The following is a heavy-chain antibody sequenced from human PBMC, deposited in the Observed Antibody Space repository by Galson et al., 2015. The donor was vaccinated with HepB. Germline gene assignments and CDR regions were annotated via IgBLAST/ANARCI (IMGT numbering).Heavy chain of an antibody. CDR3: ARRSGGSPYYYYGMDV. J-gene: IGHJ6*02. CDR2: ISSSSSTI. Sequence: SLRLSCAASGFTFSSYSMNWVRQAPGKGLEWVSYISSSSSTIYYADSVKGRFTISRDNAKNSLYLQMNSLRDEDTAVYYCARRSGGSPYYYYGMDVWGQGTTVTVSS. CDR1: GFTFSSYS. V-gene: IGHV3-48*02. D-gene: IGHD3-16*01.